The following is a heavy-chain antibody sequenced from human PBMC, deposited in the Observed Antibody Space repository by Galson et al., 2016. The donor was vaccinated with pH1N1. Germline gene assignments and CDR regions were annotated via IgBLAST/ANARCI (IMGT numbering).Heavy chain of an antibody. CDR1: GGSISSSKR. Sequence: LSLTCAVSGGSISSSKRWSWVRQPPGKGLEWIGYIHYSGSTKYDPSLKSRVTMSVDTSKNQFSLRLKSVNAADTAIYHCAREDVVLGEGGKHGLVVWGQGTTVTVSS. V-gene: IGHV4-4*02. D-gene: IGHD3-10*01. J-gene: IGHJ6*02. CDR3: AREDVVLGEGGKHGLVV. CDR2: IHYSGST.